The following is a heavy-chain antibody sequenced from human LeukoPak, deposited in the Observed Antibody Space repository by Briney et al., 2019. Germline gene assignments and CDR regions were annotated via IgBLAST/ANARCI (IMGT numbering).Heavy chain of an antibody. Sequence: SETLSLTCTVSGGSISSYYWSWIRQPAGKGLEWIGRIYTSGSTNYNPSLKSRVTMSVDTSKNQFSLKLSSVTAADTAVYYCAREEWLRLESYFDYWGQGTLVTVSS. D-gene: IGHD5-12*01. J-gene: IGHJ4*02. CDR1: GGSISSYY. CDR2: IYTSGST. V-gene: IGHV4-4*07. CDR3: AREEWLRLESYFDY.